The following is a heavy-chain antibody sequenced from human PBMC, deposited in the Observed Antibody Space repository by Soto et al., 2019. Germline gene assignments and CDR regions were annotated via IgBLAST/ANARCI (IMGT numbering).Heavy chain of an antibody. CDR2: IGTAGDT. Sequence: PGASLRLSCAASGFTFSSYAMSWVRQAPGKGLEWVSAIGTAGDTYYPGSVKGRFTISRENAKNSLYLQMNSLRAEDTAVYYCARDRGDGFDYWGQGTLVTVSS. J-gene: IGHJ4*02. D-gene: IGHD3-3*01. V-gene: IGHV3-13*01. CDR1: GFTFSSYA. CDR3: ARDRGDGFDY.